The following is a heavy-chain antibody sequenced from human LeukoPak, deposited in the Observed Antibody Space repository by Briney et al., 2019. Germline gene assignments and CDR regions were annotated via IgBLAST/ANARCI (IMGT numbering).Heavy chain of an antibody. D-gene: IGHD4-17*01. J-gene: IGHJ5*02. CDR2: MNPHSGNT. CDR1: GYTFGSDD. V-gene: IGHV1-8*02. Sequence: ASVKVSCKASGYTFGSDDINWVRQATGQGLEWMGWMNPHSGNTGYAQKFQGRVTMTRNTSISTAYMELSSLRSEDTAVYYCARLSSHYGDYKVDPWGQGTLVTVSS. CDR3: ARLSSHYGDYKVDP.